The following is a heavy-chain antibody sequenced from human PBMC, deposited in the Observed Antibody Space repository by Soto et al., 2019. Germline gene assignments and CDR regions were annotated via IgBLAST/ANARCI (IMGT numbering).Heavy chain of an antibody. CDR2: IKQDGSEK. CDR1: GFTFSSYR. V-gene: IGHV3-7*01. D-gene: IGHD2-8*02. J-gene: IGHJ3*02. CDR3: ARDSGPRGYDAFDI. Sequence: PGGSLRLSCAASGFTFSSYRMSWVRQAPGKGLEWVANIKQDGSEKYYVDSVKGRFTISRDNANNSLYLQMNSLRAEDTAVYYCARDSGPRGYDAFDIWGQGTMVTVSS.